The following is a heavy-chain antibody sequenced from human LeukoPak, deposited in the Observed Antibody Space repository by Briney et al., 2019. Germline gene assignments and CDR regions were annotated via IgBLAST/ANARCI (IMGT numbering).Heavy chain of an antibody. CDR1: GFTFSDYY. Sequence: PGGSLRLSCAASGFTFSDYYMSWIRQGPGHGLEWFSYISSSSSYTNYADSVKGGFTISRDNAKNSLYLQMNSLRAEDTAVYYCARESTVVVTATDAFDIWGQGTMVTVSS. J-gene: IGHJ3*02. V-gene: IGHV3-11*06. CDR2: ISSSSSYT. D-gene: IGHD2-21*02. CDR3: ARESTVVVTATDAFDI.